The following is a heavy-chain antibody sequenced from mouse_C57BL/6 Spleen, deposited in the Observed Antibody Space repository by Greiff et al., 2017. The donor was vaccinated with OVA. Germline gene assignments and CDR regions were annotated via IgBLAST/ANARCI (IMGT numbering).Heavy chain of an antibody. CDR2: ISSGSSTI. D-gene: IGHD1-1*01. V-gene: IGHV5-17*01. CDR1: GFTFSDYG. CDR3: ARPYYYGSSWNYAMDY. Sequence: EVKLMESGGGLVKPGGSLKLSCAASGFTFSDYGMHWVRQAPEKGLEWVAYISSGSSTIYYADTVKGRFTISRDNAKNTLFLQMTSLRSEDTAMYYCARPYYYGSSWNYAMDYWGQGTSVTVSS. J-gene: IGHJ4*01.